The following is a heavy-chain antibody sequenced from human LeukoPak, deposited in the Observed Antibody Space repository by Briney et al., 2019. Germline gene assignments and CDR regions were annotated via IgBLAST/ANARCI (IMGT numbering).Heavy chain of an antibody. J-gene: IGHJ4*02. D-gene: IGHD6-13*01. V-gene: IGHV4-30-4*01. CDR2: IYYSGTA. CDR3: ARGDSSSWSFKI. Sequence: SQTLSLTCTVSGGSLNSSDHYCSWIRQPPGKVLEWIAYIYYSGTAYYNPSLKSRVSISVDTSKNQFSLKLSSVTAADTAVYYCARGDSSSWSFKIWGQGTLVTVSS. CDR1: GGSLNSSDHY.